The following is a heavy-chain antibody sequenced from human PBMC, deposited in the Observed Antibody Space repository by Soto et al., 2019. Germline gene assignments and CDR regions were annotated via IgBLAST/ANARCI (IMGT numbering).Heavy chain of an antibody. V-gene: IGHV3-21*01. CDR3: ANWGGLGYFDY. CDR1: GFTFSSYS. Sequence: GGSLRLSCAASGFTFSSYSMNWVRQAPGKGLEWVSSISSSSSNIYYADSVKGRFTISRDNAKNTLYLQMNSLRAEDTAVYYCANWGGLGYFDYWGQGTLVTVSS. D-gene: IGHD2-21*01. CDR2: ISSSSSNI. J-gene: IGHJ4*02.